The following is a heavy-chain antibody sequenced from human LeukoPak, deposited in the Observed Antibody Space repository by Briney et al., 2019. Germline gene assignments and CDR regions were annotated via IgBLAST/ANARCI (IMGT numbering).Heavy chain of an antibody. J-gene: IGHJ3*02. V-gene: IGHV1-69*04. CDR2: IIPILGIA. Sequence: SVKVSCTASGGTFSSYAISWVRQAPGQGLEWMGRIIPILGIANYAQKFQGRVTITADKSTSTAYMELSSLRSEDTAVYYCASPLGGYDSSGPDAFDIWGQGTMVTVSS. CDR1: GGTFSSYA. D-gene: IGHD3-22*01. CDR3: ASPLGGYDSSGPDAFDI.